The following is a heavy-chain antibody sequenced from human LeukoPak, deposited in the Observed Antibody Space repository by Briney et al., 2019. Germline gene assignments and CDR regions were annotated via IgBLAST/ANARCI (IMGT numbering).Heavy chain of an antibody. Sequence: GGSLRLSCAVSGFTFSNYAMHWVRQAPGKGLEWVSFIRYDGSSKFYADSVKGRFTISRDNSKSTLFSQMSSLKVDDTAVYYCTGYDFWSGFRSGDLWGRGTLVTVSS. CDR1: GFTFSNYA. CDR2: IRYDGSSK. CDR3: TGYDFWSGFRSGDL. D-gene: IGHD3-3*01. V-gene: IGHV3-30*02. J-gene: IGHJ2*01.